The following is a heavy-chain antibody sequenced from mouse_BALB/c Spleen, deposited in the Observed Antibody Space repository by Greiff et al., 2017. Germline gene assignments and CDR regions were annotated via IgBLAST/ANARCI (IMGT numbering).Heavy chain of an antibody. CDR1: GYTFTSYV. D-gene: IGHD1-1*01. J-gene: IGHJ4*01. CDR3: ARGFLITTVVDYAMDY. Sequence: VQLKESGPELVKPGASVKMSCKASGYTFTSYVMHWVKQKPGQGLEWIGYINPYNDGTKYNEKFKGKATFTADTSSNTAYMQLSSLTSEDSAVYYCARGFLITTVVDYAMDYWGQGTSVTVSS. V-gene: IGHV1-14*01. CDR2: INPYNDGT.